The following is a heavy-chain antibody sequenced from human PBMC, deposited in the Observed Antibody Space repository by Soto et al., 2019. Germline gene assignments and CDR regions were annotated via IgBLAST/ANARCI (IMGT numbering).Heavy chain of an antibody. J-gene: IGHJ6*02. V-gene: IGHV3-53*02. D-gene: IGHD5-18*01. CDR2: LYSSGTT. Sequence: EVQLVETGGGLIQPGGSLRLSCTVSGFSVTNSYINWVRQAPGKGLEWVSILYSSGTTYYADSVRGRFTVSRDDSKNTLFIHMNSLRADDTAVYYCARDWSKFSYNYPYYYAMDAWGQGTTVTVSS. CDR1: GFSVTNSY. CDR3: ARDWSKFSYNYPYYYAMDA.